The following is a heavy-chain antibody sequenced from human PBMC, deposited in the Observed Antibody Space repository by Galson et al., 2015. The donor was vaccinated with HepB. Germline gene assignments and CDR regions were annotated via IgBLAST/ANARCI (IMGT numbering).Heavy chain of an antibody. CDR2: IIPIFGTA. J-gene: IGHJ4*02. Sequence: SVKVSCKASGGTFSSYAISWVRQAPGQGLEWMGGIIPIFGTANYAQKFQGRVTITADESTSTAYMELSSLRSEDTAVYYCARDVRYYDSSEEYFDYWGQGTLVTVSS. CDR3: ARDVRYYDSSEEYFDY. D-gene: IGHD3-22*01. CDR1: GGTFSSYA. V-gene: IGHV1-69*13.